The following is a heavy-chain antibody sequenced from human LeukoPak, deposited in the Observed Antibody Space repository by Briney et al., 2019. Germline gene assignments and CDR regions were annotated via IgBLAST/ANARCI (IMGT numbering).Heavy chain of an antibody. D-gene: IGHD6-13*01. CDR2: ISSDGSST. CDR3: ARVAVDAAGNNY. J-gene: IGHJ4*02. V-gene: IGHV3-74*03. CDR1: GFTFSSYW. Sequence: GGSLRLSCAASGFTFSSYWMHWVRQAPGKGLVWVSGISSDGSSTTYADSVKGRFTISRDNAKNTLFLQMNSLRAEDTAVYYCARVAVDAAGNNYWGQGTLVTVSS.